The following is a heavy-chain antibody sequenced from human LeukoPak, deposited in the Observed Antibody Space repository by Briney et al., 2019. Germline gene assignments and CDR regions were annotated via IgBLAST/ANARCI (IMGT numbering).Heavy chain of an antibody. CDR2: ISGSGGST. V-gene: IGHV3-23*01. J-gene: IGHJ4*02. CDR3: ARGAYYDFWSGYYNFDY. CDR1: GFTFSSYA. D-gene: IGHD3-3*01. Sequence: GGSLRLSCAASGFTFSSYAMSWVRRAPGKGLEWVSGISGSGGSTYYADSVKGRFTISRDNSKNTLYLQMNSLRAEDTAVYYCARGAYYDFWSGYYNFDYWGQGTLVTVSS.